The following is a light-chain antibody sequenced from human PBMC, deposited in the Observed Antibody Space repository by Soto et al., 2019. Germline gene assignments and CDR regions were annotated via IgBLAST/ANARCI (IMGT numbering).Light chain of an antibody. J-gene: IGLJ1*01. CDR1: SSDVGGYNY. V-gene: IGLV2-14*01. CDR2: EVS. Sequence: QSALTQPASVSGSPGQSITISCTGTSSDVGGYNYVSWYQQRPGTAPKLIIYEVSNRPSGVSNRFSGSKSGNTASLTISGRQAEDEADYYCNSYTSKSTGVFGTGTKLTVL. CDR3: NSYTSKSTGV.